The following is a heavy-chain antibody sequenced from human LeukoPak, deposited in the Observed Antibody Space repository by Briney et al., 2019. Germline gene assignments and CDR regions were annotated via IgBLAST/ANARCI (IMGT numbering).Heavy chain of an antibody. Sequence: ASVKVSCKASGGTFSSYAISWVRQAPGQGLEWMGWISAYNGNTNYAQKLQGRVTMTTDTSTSTAYMELRSLRSDDTAVYYCARARQYYDSSGYYWGQGTLVTVSS. D-gene: IGHD3-22*01. CDR1: GGTFSSYA. CDR2: ISAYNGNT. V-gene: IGHV1-18*01. J-gene: IGHJ4*02. CDR3: ARARQYYDSSGYY.